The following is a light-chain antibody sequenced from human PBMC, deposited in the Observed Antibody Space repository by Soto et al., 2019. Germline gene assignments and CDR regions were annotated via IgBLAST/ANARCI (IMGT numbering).Light chain of an antibody. Sequence: HSVLTQPASVSGSPGQSITISCTGTSSDVGGYNYVSWYQQHPGKAPKLMIYEVSNRPSGVSNRFSGSKSGNTASLTISGLQAEDEADYYCSSYTSSSTAVFGGGTQLTVL. V-gene: IGLV2-14*01. CDR1: SSDVGGYNY. CDR3: SSYTSSSTAV. J-gene: IGLJ7*01. CDR2: EVS.